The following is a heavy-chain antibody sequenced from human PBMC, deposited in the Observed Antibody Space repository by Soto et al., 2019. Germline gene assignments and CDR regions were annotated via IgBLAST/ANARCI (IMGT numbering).Heavy chain of an antibody. J-gene: IGHJ6*03. V-gene: IGHV1-8*01. Sequence: GASVKVSCKASGYTFTSYDINWVRQATGQGLEWMGWMNPNSGNTGYAQKFQGRVTMTRNTSISTAYMELSSLRSEDTAVYYCARAGLDYITMVYSTMDVWGKGTTVTVSS. CDR1: GYTFTSYD. CDR2: MNPNSGNT. CDR3: ARAGLDYITMVYSTMDV. D-gene: IGHD3-10*01.